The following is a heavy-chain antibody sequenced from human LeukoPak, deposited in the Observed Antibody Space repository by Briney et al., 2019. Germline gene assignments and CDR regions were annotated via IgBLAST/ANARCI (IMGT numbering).Heavy chain of an antibody. D-gene: IGHD3-9*01. Sequence: ASVKVSCKASGGTFISYAISWVRQAPGQGLEWMGGIIPIFGTANYAQKFQGRVTITADESTCTAYMELSSLRSEDTAVYYCATCLRYFDWLQVAYFDYWGQGTLVTVSS. V-gene: IGHV1-69*13. CDR2: IIPIFGTA. J-gene: IGHJ4*02. CDR1: GGTFISYA. CDR3: ATCLRYFDWLQVAYFDY.